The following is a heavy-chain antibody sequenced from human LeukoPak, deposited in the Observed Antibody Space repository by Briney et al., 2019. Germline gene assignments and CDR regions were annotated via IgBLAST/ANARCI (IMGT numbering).Heavy chain of an antibody. Sequence: ASVKVSCKASGGTFSSYAISWVRQAPGQGLEWMGGIIPIFGTANYAQKFQGRVTITADESTSTAYMELSSLRSEDTAVYYCARELNGAFDIWCQGTMVTVSS. CDR2: IIPIFGTA. J-gene: IGHJ3*02. V-gene: IGHV1-69*13. CDR1: GGTFSSYA. CDR3: ARELNGAFDI.